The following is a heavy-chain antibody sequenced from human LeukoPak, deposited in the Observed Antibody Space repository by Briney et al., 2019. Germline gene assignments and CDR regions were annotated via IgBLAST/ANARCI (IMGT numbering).Heavy chain of an antibody. Sequence: SETLSLTCTVSGGSISSYYWSWIRQPPGKGLEWIGYIYYSGSTNYNPSLKSRDTISVDTSKNQFSLKLSSVTAADTAVYYCARDERYFDWLYNWFDPWGQGTLVTVSS. D-gene: IGHD3-9*01. CDR1: GGSISSYY. J-gene: IGHJ5*02. CDR3: ARDERYFDWLYNWFDP. V-gene: IGHV4-59*12. CDR2: IYYSGST.